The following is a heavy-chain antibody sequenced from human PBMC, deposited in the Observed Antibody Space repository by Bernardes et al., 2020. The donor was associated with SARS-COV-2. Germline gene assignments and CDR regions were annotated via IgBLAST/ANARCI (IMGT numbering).Heavy chain of an antibody. J-gene: IGHJ6*02. CDR3: ARVLGGYYGMDV. CDR2: IWYDGSNK. V-gene: IGHV3-33*01. D-gene: IGHD3-10*01. CDR1: GFTFSSYG. Sequence: GGSLRLSCAASGFTFSSYGMHWVRQAPVKGLEWVAVIWYDGSNKYYADSVKGRFTISRDNSKNTLYLQMNSLRAEDTAVYYCARVLGGYYGMDVWGQGTTVTVSS.